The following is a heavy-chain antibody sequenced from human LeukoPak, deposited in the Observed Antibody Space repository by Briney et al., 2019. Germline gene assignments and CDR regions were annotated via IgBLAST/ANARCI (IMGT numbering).Heavy chain of an antibody. V-gene: IGHV3-7*01. Sequence: GGSLRLSCSAFGFTFSNYWMSWVRQAPGKGLEWVANIKQDGSEKCYVDSVKGRFTISRDNAKNSLYLQMNSLRAEDTAVYYCARDADCSSSSCYGEESYNSFDPWGQGTLVTVSS. CDR2: IKQDGSEK. CDR3: ARDADCSSSSCYGEESYNSFDP. D-gene: IGHD2-2*01. J-gene: IGHJ5*02. CDR1: GFTFSNYW.